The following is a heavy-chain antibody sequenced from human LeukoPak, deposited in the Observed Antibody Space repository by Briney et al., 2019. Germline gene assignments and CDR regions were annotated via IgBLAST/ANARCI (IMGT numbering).Heavy chain of an antibody. CDR3: TTEGVSQWLVRTGWFDP. J-gene: IGHJ5*02. D-gene: IGHD6-19*01. CDR2: IKSKTDGGTT. Sequence: KPGGSLRLSCAASGFTFSNAWMSWVRQAPGKGLEWVGRIKSKTDGGTTDYAAPVKGRFTISRDDSKNTLYLQMNSLKTEDTAVYYCTTEGVSQWLVRTGWFDPWGQGTLVTVSS. V-gene: IGHV3-15*01. CDR1: GFTFSNAW.